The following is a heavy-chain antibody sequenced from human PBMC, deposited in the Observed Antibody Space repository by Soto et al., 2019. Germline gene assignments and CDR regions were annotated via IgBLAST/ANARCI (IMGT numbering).Heavy chain of an antibody. CDR1: GFTFSSYA. CDR3: SKGSGSPCYYYMDV. J-gene: IGHJ6*03. V-gene: IGHV3-23*01. D-gene: IGHD3-10*01. CDR2: ISGSGGST. Sequence: GGSLRLSCAASGFTFSSYAMSWVRQAPGKGLEWVSAISGSGGSTYYADSVKGRFTISRDNSKNTLYLQMNSLRAEDTAVYYCSKGSGSPCYYYMDVWGKGTTVTVSS.